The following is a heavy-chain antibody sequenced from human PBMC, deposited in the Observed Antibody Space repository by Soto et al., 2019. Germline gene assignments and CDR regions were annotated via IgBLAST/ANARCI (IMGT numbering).Heavy chain of an antibody. Sequence: GGSLRLSCAPSGFTFSSYSMNWVRQAPGKGLEWVSSISSSSSYIYYADSVKGRFTISRDNAKNSLYLQMNSLRAEDTAVYYCARGADPNWTPTPLDYWGQGTLVTVSS. CDR1: GFTFSSYS. CDR3: ARGADPNWTPTPLDY. D-gene: IGHD3-3*01. V-gene: IGHV3-21*01. CDR2: ISSSSSYI. J-gene: IGHJ4*02.